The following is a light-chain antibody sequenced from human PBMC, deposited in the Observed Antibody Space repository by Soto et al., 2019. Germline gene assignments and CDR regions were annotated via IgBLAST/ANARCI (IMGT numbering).Light chain of an antibody. CDR3: QQYSSSPVT. V-gene: IGKV3-20*01. Sequence: EIVLTPSPGTLSLSPGERATLSCRASQSVSSSYLAWYQQKPGQAPRLLIYGASSRATGIPDRFSGSGSGTDFTLTISRLEPEDFAVYYCQQYSSSPVTFGQGTRLEIK. J-gene: IGKJ5*01. CDR2: GAS. CDR1: QSVSSSY.